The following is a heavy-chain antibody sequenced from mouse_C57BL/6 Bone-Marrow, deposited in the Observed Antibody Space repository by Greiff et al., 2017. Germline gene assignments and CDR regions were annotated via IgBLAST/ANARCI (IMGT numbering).Heavy chain of an antibody. J-gene: IGHJ2*01. Sequence: VQLKQSGAELVKPGASVKMSCKASGYTFTTYPIEWMKQNHGKSLEWIGNFPPYNDDTKYNEKFKGRATLTVEKSSSTVYLELSRLTSDDSAVYYCAPYGYDRSGDYWGQGTTLTVSS. D-gene: IGHD2-2*01. V-gene: IGHV1-47*01. CDR1: GYTFTTYP. CDR3: APYGYDRSGDY. CDR2: FPPYNDDT.